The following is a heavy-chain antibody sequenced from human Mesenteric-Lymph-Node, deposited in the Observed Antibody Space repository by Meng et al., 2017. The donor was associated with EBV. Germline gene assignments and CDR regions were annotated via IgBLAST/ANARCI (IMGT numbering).Heavy chain of an antibody. J-gene: IGHJ4*02. D-gene: IGHD3-10*01. CDR3: ARERGAGTYQGFDF. V-gene: IGHV4-4*02. CDR2: ISHNGHT. CDR1: GGSITTNNY. Sequence: GRLQESGPGLVKPSGTLSLTCPVSGGSITTNNYWSWVRQPPGKGLEWIAEISHNGHTNYSPSLKSRVTISIDKSKNQFSLKVDSVTAADTAVYYCARERGAGTYQGFDFWGQGTLVTVSS.